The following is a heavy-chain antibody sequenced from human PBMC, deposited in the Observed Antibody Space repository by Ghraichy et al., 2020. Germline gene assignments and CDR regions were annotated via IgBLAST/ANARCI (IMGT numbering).Heavy chain of an antibody. Sequence: GGSLRLSCAASGFTFSDSAMHWVRQASGKGLEWVGRVRSKTNSYATAYAASLTGRFTISRDDSKNTAYLQMNSLKTEDTAVYYCTRGSSGSFVFDSWGQGTLVTVSS. J-gene: IGHJ4*02. CDR3: TRGSSGSFVFDS. D-gene: IGHD6-19*01. CDR1: GFTFSDSA. CDR2: VRSKTNSYAT. V-gene: IGHV3-73*01.